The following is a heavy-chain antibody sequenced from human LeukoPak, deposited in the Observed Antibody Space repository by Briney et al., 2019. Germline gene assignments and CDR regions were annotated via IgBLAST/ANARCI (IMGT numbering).Heavy chain of an antibody. V-gene: IGHV1-18*01. CDR1: GYRFTSYG. Sequence: ASVKVSCEASGYRFTSYGLSWVRQAPGQGLEWMGWISAYNGNTNYAQKFQGRVTMTTDAYTSYMELRSLTSDDTAVYYCARDGMAVARLHYYGMDVWGQGTTVTVS. CDR2: ISAYNGNT. D-gene: IGHD6-19*01. J-gene: IGHJ6*02. CDR3: ARDGMAVARLHYYGMDV.